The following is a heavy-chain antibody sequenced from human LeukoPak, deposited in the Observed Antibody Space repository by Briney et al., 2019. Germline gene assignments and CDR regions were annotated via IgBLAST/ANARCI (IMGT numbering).Heavy chain of an antibody. V-gene: IGHV1-69*04. J-gene: IGHJ1*01. CDR3: ARGVVIAVAGTEYFQH. CDR2: IIPILGIA. D-gene: IGHD6-19*01. CDR1: GGTFSSYA. Sequence: GASVKVSCKASGGTFSSYAISWVRQAPGQGLEWMGRIIPILGIANYAQKFQGRVTITADKSTSTAYMELSSLRSEDTAVYYCARGVVIAVAGTEYFQHWGQGTLVTVSS.